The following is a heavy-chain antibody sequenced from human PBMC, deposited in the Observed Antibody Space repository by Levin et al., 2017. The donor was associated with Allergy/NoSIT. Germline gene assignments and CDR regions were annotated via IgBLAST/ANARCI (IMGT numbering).Heavy chain of an antibody. Sequence: GESLKISCEASGFSFSNSWMTWVRQAPGKALEWVANIKPDGTERYYVDSVRGRFTISRDNTKNSLYLQMNSLRVEDSAVYYCARDSSLWGQGTLVTVSS. J-gene: IGHJ4*02. CDR2: IKPDGTER. CDR1: GFSFSNSW. CDR3: ARDSSL. V-gene: IGHV3-7*01.